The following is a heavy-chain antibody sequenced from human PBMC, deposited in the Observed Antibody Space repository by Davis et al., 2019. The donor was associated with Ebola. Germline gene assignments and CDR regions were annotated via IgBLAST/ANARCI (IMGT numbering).Heavy chain of an antibody. J-gene: IGHJ6*02. CDR3: ASSGLYSYGYYYYGMDV. Sequence: GESLKISCAASGFTLSSHAMSWDRQAPGKGLEWVSAISGSGGSTYSADSVKGRFTISRDNSKNTLYLQMNSLRAEDTAVYYCASSGLYSYGYYYYGMDVWGQGTTVTVSS. D-gene: IGHD5-18*01. CDR2: ISGSGGST. CDR1: GFTLSSHA. V-gene: IGHV3-23*01.